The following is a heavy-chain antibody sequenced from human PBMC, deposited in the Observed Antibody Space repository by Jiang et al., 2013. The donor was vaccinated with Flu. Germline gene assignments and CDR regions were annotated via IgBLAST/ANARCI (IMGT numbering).Heavy chain of an antibody. CDR3: ARGPIHIRSRGYYYHGLDV. V-gene: IGHV4-34*01. D-gene: IGHD3-3*01. J-gene: IGHJ6*04. CDR2: ITHSGNT. Sequence: LLKPSESLSLTCAVYGGSFTSYYWSWVRQSPGKGLEWIGGITHSGNTNYNPSLKSRVTFSVDTSKSQFSLRLNSAAAADTAVYYCARGPIHIRSRGYYYHGLDVWGKGTTVTVSS. CDR1: GGSFTSYY.